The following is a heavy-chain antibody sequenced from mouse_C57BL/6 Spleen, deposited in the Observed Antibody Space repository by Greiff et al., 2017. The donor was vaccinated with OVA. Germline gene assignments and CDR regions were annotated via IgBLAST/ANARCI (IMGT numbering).Heavy chain of an antibody. CDR1: GYTFTNYW. Sequence: QVQLQQSGAELVRPGPSVKMSCKASGYTFTNYWIGWAKQRPGHGLEWIGDIYPGGGYTNYNEKFKGKATLTADKSSSTAYMQFSSLTSEDSAIYYCARKGVYYYGSGGYFDVWGTGTTVTVSS. CDR3: ARKGVYYYGSGGYFDV. CDR2: IYPGGGYT. V-gene: IGHV1-63*01. J-gene: IGHJ1*03. D-gene: IGHD1-1*01.